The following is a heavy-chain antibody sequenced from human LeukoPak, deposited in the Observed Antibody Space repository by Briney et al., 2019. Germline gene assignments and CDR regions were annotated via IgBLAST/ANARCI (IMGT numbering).Heavy chain of an antibody. CDR3: ARRGGSGRSFDY. Sequence: ASETLSLTCTVSGASVSSGGYYWSWLRQPPGKGLEWIGYIYYSGSTDYNPSLKSRVTISVDTSKNQFSLKVSSVTAADTVVSYCARRGGSGRSFDYWGQGTLVTVSS. CDR2: IYYSGST. CDR1: GASVSSGGYY. V-gene: IGHV4-61*08. J-gene: IGHJ4*02. D-gene: IGHD3-10*01.